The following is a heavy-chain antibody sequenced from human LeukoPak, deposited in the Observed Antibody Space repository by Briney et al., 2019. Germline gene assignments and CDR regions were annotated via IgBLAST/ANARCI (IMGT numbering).Heavy chain of an antibody. CDR1: GGSISSSSYY. Sequence: SETLSLTCTVSGGSISSSSYYWSWIRQPPGKGLEWIGYIYYSGSTNYNPSLKSRVTISVDTSKNQFSLKLSSVTAADTAVYYCARVRVGTRGTFDYWGQGTLVTVSS. V-gene: IGHV4-61*01. J-gene: IGHJ4*02. CDR2: IYYSGST. CDR3: ARVRVGTRGTFDY. D-gene: IGHD1-26*01.